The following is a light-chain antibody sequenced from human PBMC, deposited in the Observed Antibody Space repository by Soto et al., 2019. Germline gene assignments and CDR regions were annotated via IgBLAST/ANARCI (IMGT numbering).Light chain of an antibody. Sequence: EMVMTQSPATLSVSPGERATLSCRASQSVSSNLAWYQQRPGQAPRLLIFGASTRATGIPARFSDSGSGTEFTLTISSLQSEDFAVYYCQQYNNWATFGQGTKVEIK. CDR2: GAS. CDR1: QSVSSN. CDR3: QQYNNWAT. V-gene: IGKV3-15*01. J-gene: IGKJ1*01.